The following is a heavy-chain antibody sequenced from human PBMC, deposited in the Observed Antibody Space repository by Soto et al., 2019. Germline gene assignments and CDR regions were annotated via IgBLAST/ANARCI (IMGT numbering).Heavy chain of an antibody. CDR1: GGTFSSYA. CDR2: IIPIFGTA. D-gene: IGHD6-19*01. Sequence: SVKVSCKASGGTFSSYAISWVRQAPGQGLERMGGIIPIFGTANYAQKFQGRVTITADESTSTAYMELSSLRSEDTAVYYCARGFPQAVAGHYYYCYGMDVWGQGTTVTVSS. CDR3: ARGFPQAVAGHYYYCYGMDV. J-gene: IGHJ6*01. V-gene: IGHV1-69*01.